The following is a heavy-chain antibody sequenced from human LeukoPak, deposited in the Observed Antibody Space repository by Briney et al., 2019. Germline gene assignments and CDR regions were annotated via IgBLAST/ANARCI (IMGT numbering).Heavy chain of an antibody. V-gene: IGHV3-33*01. CDR2: IWYDGSNK. D-gene: IGHD3-10*01. CDR1: GFTFSSYG. Sequence: GRSLRLSCAASGFTFSSYGMHWVRQAPGKGLGWVAVIWYDGSNKYYADSVKGRFTISRDNSKNTLYLQMNSLRAEDTAVYYCATGEAMVRGVIAYFDYWGQGTLVTVSS. CDR3: ATGEAMVRGVIAYFDY. J-gene: IGHJ4*02.